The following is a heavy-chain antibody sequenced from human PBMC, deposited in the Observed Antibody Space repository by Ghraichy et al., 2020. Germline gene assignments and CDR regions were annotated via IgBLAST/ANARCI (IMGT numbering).Heavy chain of an antibody. D-gene: IGHD3-22*01. V-gene: IGHV4-31*02. J-gene: IGHJ3*02. Sequence: SQTLSLTCTVSGGSISSGGYYWSWIRQHPGKGLEWIGYIYYSGSTYYNPSLKSRVTISVDTSKNQFSLKLSSVTAADTAVYYCAREDYYDGYDAFDIWGQGTMVTVSS. CDR2: IYYSGST. CDR1: GGSISSGGYY. CDR3: AREDYYDGYDAFDI.